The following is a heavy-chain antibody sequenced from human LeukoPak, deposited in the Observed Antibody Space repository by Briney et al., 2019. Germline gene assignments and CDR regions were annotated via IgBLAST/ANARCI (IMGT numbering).Heavy chain of an antibody. CDR3: ARGQPTEYYDSSGYARD. Sequence: GASVKVSCKASGYTFISYDINWVRQATGQGLEWMGWMNPNSGNTGYAQKFQGRVTMTRNTSISTAYMELSSLRSEDTAVYYCARGQPTEYYDSSGYARDWGQGTLVTVSS. D-gene: IGHD3-22*01. CDR2: MNPNSGNT. CDR1: GYTFISYD. J-gene: IGHJ4*02. V-gene: IGHV1-8*01.